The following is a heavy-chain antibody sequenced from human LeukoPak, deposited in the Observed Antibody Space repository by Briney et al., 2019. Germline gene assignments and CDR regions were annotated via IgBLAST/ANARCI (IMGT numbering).Heavy chain of an antibody. CDR1: GFSFSKYW. V-gene: IGHV3-7*01. CDR2: IKQDGSAK. CDR3: ARVHSLAFDI. D-gene: IGHD3-16*02. Sequence: GGSLRLSCAASGFSFSKYWMSWVRQAPGKGLQWVAHIKQDGSAKFDVDSVQGRFTVSRDNANNLLYLQMSSLRPEDTAIYYCARVHSLAFDIWGQGTMVTVSS. J-gene: IGHJ3*02.